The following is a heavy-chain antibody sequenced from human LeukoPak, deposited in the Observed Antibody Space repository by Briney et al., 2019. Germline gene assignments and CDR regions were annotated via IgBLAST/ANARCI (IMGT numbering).Heavy chain of an antibody. CDR2: INPSGGST. CDR1: GYTFTSYY. J-gene: IGHJ5*02. D-gene: IGHD2-15*01. CDR3: ARDPSSGHIVGWFDP. Sequence: GASVKVSCKASGYTFTSYYMHWVRQAPGQGLEWMGIINPSGGSTSYAQKFQGRVTMTRDTSTSPVYMELSSLRSEDTAVYCCARDPSSGHIVGWFDPWGQGTLVTVSS. V-gene: IGHV1-46*03.